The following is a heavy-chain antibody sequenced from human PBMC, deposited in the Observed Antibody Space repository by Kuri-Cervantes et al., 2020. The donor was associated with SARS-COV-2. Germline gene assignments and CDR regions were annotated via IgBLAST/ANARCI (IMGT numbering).Heavy chain of an antibody. J-gene: IGHJ4*02. CDR3: ARVRYIVGATETYYFDY. Sequence: ASVKVSCKASGYTFTGYYMHWVRQAPGQGLEWMGWINPNSGGTNYAQKFQGRVTMTRDTSISTAYMGLSRLRSDDTAVYYCARVRYIVGATETYYFDYWGQGTLVTVSS. V-gene: IGHV1-2*02. D-gene: IGHD1-26*01. CDR2: INPNSGGT. CDR1: GYTFTGYY.